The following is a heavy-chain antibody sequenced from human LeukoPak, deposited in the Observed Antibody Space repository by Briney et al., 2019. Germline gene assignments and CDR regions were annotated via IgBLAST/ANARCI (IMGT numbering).Heavy chain of an antibody. Sequence: GASVKVSCKASGYTFTSYDINWVRQATGQGLEWMGWISAYNGNTNYAQKLQGRVTMTTDTSTTTAYMELRSLRSDDTAVYYCARDPEGISATGQVSHFDYWGQGTLVTVSS. CDR2: ISAYNGNT. CDR1: GYTFTSYD. J-gene: IGHJ4*02. V-gene: IGHV1-18*01. D-gene: IGHD6-13*01. CDR3: ARDPEGISATGQVSHFDY.